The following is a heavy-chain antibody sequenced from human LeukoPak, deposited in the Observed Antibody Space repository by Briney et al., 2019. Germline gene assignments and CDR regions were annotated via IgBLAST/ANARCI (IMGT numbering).Heavy chain of an antibody. CDR1: GFIFSSYD. J-gene: IGHJ4*02. D-gene: IGHD3-16*01. CDR3: AKDEAGSLWD. Sequence: AGGSLRLSCAASGFIFSSYDMHWVRQAPGKGLEWVALIRYDGSNKYYADSVKGRFTISRDNSKNTLYLQMDSLKPEDTSLYYCAKDEAGSLWDWGQGTPVTVSS. CDR2: IRYDGSNK. V-gene: IGHV3-30*02.